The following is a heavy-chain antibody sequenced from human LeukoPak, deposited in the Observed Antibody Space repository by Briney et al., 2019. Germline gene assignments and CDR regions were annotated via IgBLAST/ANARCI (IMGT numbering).Heavy chain of an antibody. CDR1: RFTFSTYG. V-gene: IGHV3-23*01. D-gene: IGHD5-24*01. Sequence: PGGTLRLSCAASRFTFSTYGMSWVRQAPGKGLEWVSGISNSGDSTYYADSVKGRFTISRDNSKNTLYLQMNSLRAEDTAVYYCAKGAPRWLQLHLAFDIWGQGTMVTVSS. CDR2: ISNSGDST. CDR3: AKGAPRWLQLHLAFDI. J-gene: IGHJ3*02.